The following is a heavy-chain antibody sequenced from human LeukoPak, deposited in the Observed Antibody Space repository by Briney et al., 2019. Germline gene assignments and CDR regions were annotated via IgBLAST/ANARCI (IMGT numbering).Heavy chain of an antibody. D-gene: IGHD3-3*01. Sequence: SETLALTCTVSGGSISSYYWSWTRQPAGKGLEWIGRVYTSGSTNYNPSLKSRVTMSADTSKNQFSLKLSSVTAADTAVYYCARGLYYDFWSGYNDAFDIWGQGTMVTVSS. V-gene: IGHV4-4*07. J-gene: IGHJ3*02. CDR1: GGSISSYY. CDR2: VYTSGST. CDR3: ARGLYYDFWSGYNDAFDI.